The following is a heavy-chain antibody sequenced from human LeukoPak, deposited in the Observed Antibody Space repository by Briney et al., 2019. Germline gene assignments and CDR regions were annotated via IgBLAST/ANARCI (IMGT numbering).Heavy chain of an antibody. CDR2: IYYSGST. Sequence: SETLSLTCTVSGGSISSYYWSWIQQPPGKGLEWIGYIYYSGSTNYNPSLKSRVTISVDTSKNQFSLKLSSVTAADTAVYYCAGAKLERRVNAFDIWGQGTMVTVSS. V-gene: IGHV4-59*01. CDR3: AGAKLERRVNAFDI. J-gene: IGHJ3*02. CDR1: GGSISSYY. D-gene: IGHD1-1*01.